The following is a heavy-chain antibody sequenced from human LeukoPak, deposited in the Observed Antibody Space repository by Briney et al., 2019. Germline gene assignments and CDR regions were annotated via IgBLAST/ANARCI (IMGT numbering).Heavy chain of an antibody. CDR3: AREIMGGTFDY. J-gene: IGHJ4*02. Sequence: GGSLRLSCAASGFTFSRYWMHWVRQAPGKGLEWVSSITTSSDSKYYADSIKGRFTISRDNARNSLHLQMNSLRAEDTAIYYCAREIMGGTFDYWGQGALVTVSS. CDR2: ITTSSDSK. CDR1: GFTFSRYW. V-gene: IGHV3-21*01. D-gene: IGHD1-26*01.